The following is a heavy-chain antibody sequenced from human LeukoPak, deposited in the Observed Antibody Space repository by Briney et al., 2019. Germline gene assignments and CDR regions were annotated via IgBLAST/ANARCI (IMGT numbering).Heavy chain of an antibody. Sequence: VRSLRPSCAPSGFTFSSYAMSWVRPAPGKGLEWVSAISGSGGSTYYTDSVKGRFTISRDNSKNTLYLQMNSLRAEDTAVYYCAKRDQLLYDYYYYYGMDVWGQGTTVTVSS. V-gene: IGHV3-23*01. CDR1: GFTFSSYA. CDR2: ISGSGGST. D-gene: IGHD2-2*02. J-gene: IGHJ6*02. CDR3: AKRDQLLYDYYYYYGMDV.